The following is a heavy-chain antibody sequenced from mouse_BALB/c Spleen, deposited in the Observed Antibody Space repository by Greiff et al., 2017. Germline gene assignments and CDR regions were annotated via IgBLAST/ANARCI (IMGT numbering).Heavy chain of an antibody. V-gene: IGHV3-2*02. CDR1: GYSITSDYA. D-gene: IGHD2-3*01. J-gene: IGHJ1*01. CDR3: ARCDGYHWYFDV. Sequence: EVMLVESGPGLVKPSQSLSLTCTVTGYSITSDYAWNWIRQFPGNKLEWMCYISYSGSTSYNPSLKSRISITRDTSKNQFFLQLNSVTTEDTATYYCARCDGYHWYFDVWGAGTTVTVSS. CDR2: ISYSGST.